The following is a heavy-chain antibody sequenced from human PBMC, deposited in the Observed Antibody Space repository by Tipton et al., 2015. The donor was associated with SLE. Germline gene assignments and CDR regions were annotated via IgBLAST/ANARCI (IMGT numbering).Heavy chain of an antibody. CDR2: IHPGDSAT. CDR1: GYSFANYW. D-gene: IGHD6-13*01. J-gene: IGHJ5*02. CDR3: ARHVSTAAGNIWFDP. Sequence: QSGAEVKQPGESLKISCKGSGYSFANYWIGWVRQMPGKGLEWMGTIHPGDSATTYSPAFQGQVTISADKSISTAYLQWSGLKASDTAMYYCARHVSTAAGNIWFDPWGQGTLVTVSS. V-gene: IGHV5-51*01.